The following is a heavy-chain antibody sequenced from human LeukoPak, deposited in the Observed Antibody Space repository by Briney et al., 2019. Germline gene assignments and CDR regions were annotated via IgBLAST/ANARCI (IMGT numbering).Heavy chain of an antibody. Sequence: GGSLRLSCAASGFTFDDYAMHWVRQAPGKGLEWVSLISWDGGSTYYADSVKGRFTISRDNNKNSLYLQMNNLRAEDTALYYCAKDINSGSGSYYARGGVDYWGQGTLVTVSS. J-gene: IGHJ4*02. D-gene: IGHD1-26*01. CDR1: GFTFDDYA. V-gene: IGHV3-43D*03. CDR2: ISWDGGST. CDR3: AKDINSGSGSYYARGGVDY.